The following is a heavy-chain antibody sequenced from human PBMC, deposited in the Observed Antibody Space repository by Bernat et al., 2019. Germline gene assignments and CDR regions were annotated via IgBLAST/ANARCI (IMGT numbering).Heavy chain of an antibody. CDR2: IYYTEST. J-gene: IGHJ3*02. D-gene: IGHD3-9*01. V-gene: IGHV4-39*01. CDR1: GGSVSSSSYY. CDR3: ARQLLRYFDWWGGAFDI. Sequence: QLQLQESGPGRVKPSETLSLNCTVSGGSVSSSSYYWGWVRQPPGKGLEWIGSIYYTESTYYNPSLTGRAAISVDTYKNQFSLKLSSVTAADTAVDYCARQLLRYFDWWGGAFDIWGQGTKVTVSS.